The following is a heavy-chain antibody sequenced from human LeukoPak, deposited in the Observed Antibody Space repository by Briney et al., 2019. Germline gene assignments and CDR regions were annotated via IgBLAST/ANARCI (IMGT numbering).Heavy chain of an antibody. D-gene: IGHD1-26*01. Sequence: GQSLKISCKGSGYSFTTYWIAWVRRVPGKGLECMGTIHPGDSDTRYSPSFQGQVTISADKSTSTAYLQWSSLKASDTAMYYCARRTESYYYFDSWGQGTLVTVSS. CDR2: IHPGDSDT. J-gene: IGHJ4*02. CDR3: ARRTESYYYFDS. V-gene: IGHV5-51*01. CDR1: GYSFTTYW.